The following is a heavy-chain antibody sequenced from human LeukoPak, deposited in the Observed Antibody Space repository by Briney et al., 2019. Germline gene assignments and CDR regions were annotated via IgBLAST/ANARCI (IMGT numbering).Heavy chain of an antibody. CDR3: ARAAGHYFDY. J-gene: IGHJ4*02. V-gene: IGHV3-21*06. CDR1: GFTFRSYS. Sequence: GGSLRLSCAASGFTFRSYSMNWVRQAPGKGLEWVSFITSTSGDMLYADSVKGRFTISRDNAKNTLYLQMNSLRAEDTAVYFCARAAGHYFDYWGQGSLLTVSS. CDR2: ITSTSGDM. D-gene: IGHD3-10*01.